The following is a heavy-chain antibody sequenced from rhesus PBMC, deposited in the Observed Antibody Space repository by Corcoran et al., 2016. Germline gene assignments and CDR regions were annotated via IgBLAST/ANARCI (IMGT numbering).Heavy chain of an antibody. D-gene: IGHD2-21*01. CDR1: GGSISDYYY. J-gene: IGHJ3*01. V-gene: IGHV4S9*01. CDR3: SRNQSCTGSGCYQRDAFDF. Sequence: QVQLQESGPGLVKPSETLSLTCAVSGGSISDYYYWNWIRQPPGKGLEWIGNIYGNSASTYYNPSLKSLVTISKDTSKNQFFLGLGSVTAADTAVYYGSRNQSCTGSGCYQRDAFDFWGQGLRVTVSS. CDR2: IYGNSAST.